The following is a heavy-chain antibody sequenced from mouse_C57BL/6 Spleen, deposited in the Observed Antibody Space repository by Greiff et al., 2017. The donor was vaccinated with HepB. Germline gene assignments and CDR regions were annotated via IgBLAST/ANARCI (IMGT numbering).Heavy chain of an antibody. CDR1: GFTFSDYY. J-gene: IGHJ1*03. Sequence: EVQVVESEGGLVQPGSSMKLSCTASGFTFSDYYMAWVRQVPEKGLEWVANINYDGSSTYYLDSLKSRFIISRDNAKNILYLQMSSLKSEDTATYYCARDRGKLYWYFDVWGTGTTVTVSS. CDR2: INYDGSST. V-gene: IGHV5-16*01. CDR3: ARDRGKLYWYFDV. D-gene: IGHD3-3*01.